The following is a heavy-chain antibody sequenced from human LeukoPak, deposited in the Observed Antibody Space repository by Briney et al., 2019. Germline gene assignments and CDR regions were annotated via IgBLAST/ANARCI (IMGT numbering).Heavy chain of an antibody. Sequence: PGGSLRLSCAASGFTFNNHVMNWVRQAPGKGLEWISYISSGSNAIYYADSVKGRFTISRDNSKNTLSLQMNSLRVEDTAMYFCAKDIQLSTWGLGTMVTVSS. CDR1: GFTFNNHV. V-gene: IGHV3-48*01. CDR2: ISSGSNAI. D-gene: IGHD5-24*01. J-gene: IGHJ3*01. CDR3: AKDIQLST.